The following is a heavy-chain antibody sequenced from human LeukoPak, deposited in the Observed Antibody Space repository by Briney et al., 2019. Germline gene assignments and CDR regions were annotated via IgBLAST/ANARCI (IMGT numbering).Heavy chain of an antibody. Sequence: RSGGSLRLSCAASRFTFNSYWMSWVRQAPGKGLEWVANIKQDGSEKYYVDSVKGRFTISRDNAKNSLYLEMNSLRAEDTAVYYCAVYCTVGVCYREGIDYWGQGTLVTVSS. J-gene: IGHJ4*02. V-gene: IGHV3-7*01. CDR2: IKQDGSEK. CDR1: RFTFNSYW. D-gene: IGHD2-8*02. CDR3: AVYCTVGVCYREGIDY.